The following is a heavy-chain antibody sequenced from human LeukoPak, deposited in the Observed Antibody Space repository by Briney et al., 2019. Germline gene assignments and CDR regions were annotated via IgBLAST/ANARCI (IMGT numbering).Heavy chain of an antibody. D-gene: IGHD2-2*01. J-gene: IGHJ4*02. V-gene: IGHV3-23*01. CDR3: AKVLQLLFYFDY. CDR1: GFTFSSYA. CDR2: ISGSGGST. Sequence: GGSLRLSCAASGFTFSSYAMSWVRQAPGKGLEWVSAISGSGGSTYYADSVKGRFTIPRDNSKNTLYLQMNSLRAEDTAVYYCAKVLQLLFYFDYWGQGTLVTVSS.